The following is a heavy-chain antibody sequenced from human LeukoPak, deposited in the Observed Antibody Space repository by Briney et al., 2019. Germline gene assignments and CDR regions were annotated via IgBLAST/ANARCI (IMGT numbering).Heavy chain of an antibody. V-gene: IGHV3-30-3*01. Sequence: GGSLRLSCAASGFTFSSYAMHWVRQAPGKGLEWVAVVSYDGSNKYYADSVKGRFTISRDNSKNTLYLQMNSLRAEDTAVYYCARDPPDWGGDCYFDYWGQGTLVTISS. D-gene: IGHD2-21*02. CDR1: GFTFSSYA. CDR3: ARDPPDWGGDCYFDY. CDR2: VSYDGSNK. J-gene: IGHJ4*02.